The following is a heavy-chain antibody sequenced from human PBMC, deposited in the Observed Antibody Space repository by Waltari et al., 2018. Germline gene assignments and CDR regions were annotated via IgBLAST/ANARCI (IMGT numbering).Heavy chain of an antibody. CDR3: ATDIEAVAGTDY. J-gene: IGHJ4*02. CDR2: FDREDGET. Sequence: QFQLVQSGAEVKKPGASVKVSGKVSGYTFTELAMHWVRRARGKGLEWMGGFDREDGETIYAQNLQGRVTMTEDKYTDTAYMELSSLRSEDKAVYYCATDIEAVAGTDYWGQGPLVTVSS. V-gene: IGHV1-24*01. D-gene: IGHD6-19*01. CDR1: GYTFTELA.